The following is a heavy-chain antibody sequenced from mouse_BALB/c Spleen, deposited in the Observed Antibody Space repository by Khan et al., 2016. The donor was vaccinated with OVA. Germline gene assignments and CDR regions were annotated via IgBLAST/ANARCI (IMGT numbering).Heavy chain of an antibody. CDR3: ARDYCSSYAMSY. D-gene: IGHD1-1*01. CDR2: ISYSGSI. Sequence: EVQLQQSGPGLVKPSQSLSLTCTVTGYSITSDYAWNWVRQFPGNKLEWMGYISYSGSISYHPSLKSRISITRDTSKNQFFLPLNSVSTEDTATYYGARDYCSSYAMSYWGQGTSVTVSS. CDR1: GYSITSDYA. J-gene: IGHJ4*01. V-gene: IGHV3-2*02.